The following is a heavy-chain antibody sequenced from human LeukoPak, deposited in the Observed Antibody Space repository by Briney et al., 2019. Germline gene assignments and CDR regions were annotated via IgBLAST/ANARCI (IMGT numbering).Heavy chain of an antibody. Sequence: HPGGSLRLSCAASGFTFSSYAMHWVRQAPGKGLEWVAVISYDGSNKYYADSVKGRFTISRDNSKNMLYLQMNSLRAEDTAVYYCARPKERWLQSPVGYWGQGTLVTVSS. D-gene: IGHD5-24*01. CDR1: GFTFSSYA. J-gene: IGHJ4*02. V-gene: IGHV3-30-3*01. CDR3: ARPKERWLQSPVGY. CDR2: ISYDGSNK.